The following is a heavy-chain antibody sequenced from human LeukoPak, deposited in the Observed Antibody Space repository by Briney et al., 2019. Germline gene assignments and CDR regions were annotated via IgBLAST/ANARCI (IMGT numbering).Heavy chain of an antibody. CDR3: AKGVIITMIVVVFDY. CDR1: GFTFSSYA. Sequence: PGGSLRLSCAASGFTFSSYAMSWVRQAPGKGLEWVSAISGSGGSTYYADSVKGRFTISRDNPKNTLYLQMNSLRAEDTAVYYCAKGVIITMIVVVFDYWGQGTLVTVSS. D-gene: IGHD3-22*01. CDR2: ISGSGGST. V-gene: IGHV3-23*01. J-gene: IGHJ4*02.